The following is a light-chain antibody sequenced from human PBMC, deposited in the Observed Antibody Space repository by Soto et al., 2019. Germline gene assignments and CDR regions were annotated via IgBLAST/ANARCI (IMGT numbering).Light chain of an antibody. CDR2: DAS. V-gene: IGKV1-5*01. Sequence: DNPLTQSPSSLSASVGDRVTITCRARHSINDWLAWYQQKPGKAPKLLIYDASSLESGVPSRFSGGGSGTEFSLIINGLQPEDFATYSCQQYHGFWFGQGTKVDIK. J-gene: IGKJ1*01. CDR1: HSINDW. CDR3: QQYHGFW.